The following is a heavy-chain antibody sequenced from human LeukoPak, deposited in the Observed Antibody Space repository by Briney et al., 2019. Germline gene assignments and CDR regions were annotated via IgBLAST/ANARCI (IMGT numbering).Heavy chain of an antibody. V-gene: IGHV1-24*01. CDR3: ARGPGYGSGSYNY. CDR2: FDPEDGET. Sequence: ASVKVSCKVSGYTLTELSMHWVRQAHGKGLEWMGGFDPEDGETIYAQKFQGRVTMTTDTSTSTAYMELRSLRSDDTAVYYCARGPGYGSGSYNYWGQGTLVTVSS. CDR1: GYTLTELS. D-gene: IGHD3-10*01. J-gene: IGHJ4*02.